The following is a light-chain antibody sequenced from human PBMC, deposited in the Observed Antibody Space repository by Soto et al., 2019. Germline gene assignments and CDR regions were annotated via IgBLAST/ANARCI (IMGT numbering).Light chain of an antibody. CDR2: VAS. V-gene: IGKV3-20*01. Sequence: EIVLTQSPGTLSLSPGERATLSCKASQSVSGNYIAWYQQKPGQAPRVLIYVASSRATGIPDRFSGSGSGTDFTLTISRLEPEDFAVYYCQQYGSSPITFGQGTRLEIK. CDR3: QQYGSSPIT. J-gene: IGKJ5*01. CDR1: QSVSGNY.